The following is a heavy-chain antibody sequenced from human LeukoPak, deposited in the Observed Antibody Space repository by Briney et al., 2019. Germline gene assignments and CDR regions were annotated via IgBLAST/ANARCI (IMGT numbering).Heavy chain of an antibody. CDR1: GASITSSNFY. V-gene: IGHV4-39*01. CDR2: ISYSGTT. J-gene: IGHJ4*02. Sequence: PSETLSLTCTVSGASITSSNFYWGWIRQSPGKGLEWIGHISYSGTTFYSPSLKSRVTISIDTSKNQFSLKLSSVTAADTAVYYCARHGGDFPSHYFDYWGQGTLVTVSS. D-gene: IGHD3-16*01. CDR3: ARHGGDFPSHYFDY.